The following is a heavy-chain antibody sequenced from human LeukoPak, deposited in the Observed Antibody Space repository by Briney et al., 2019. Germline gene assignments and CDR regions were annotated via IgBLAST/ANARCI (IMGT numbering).Heavy chain of an antibody. V-gene: IGHV3-30*02. D-gene: IGHD5-18*01. Sequence: QTGGSLRLSCAASGFTFSSYGMHWVRQAPGKGLEWVAFIRYDGSNKYYADSVKGRFTISRDNSKNTLYLQMNSLRAEDTAVYYCAKVLLRGYSYGNDAFDIWGQGTMVTVSS. J-gene: IGHJ3*02. CDR1: GFTFSSYG. CDR2: IRYDGSNK. CDR3: AKVLLRGYSYGNDAFDI.